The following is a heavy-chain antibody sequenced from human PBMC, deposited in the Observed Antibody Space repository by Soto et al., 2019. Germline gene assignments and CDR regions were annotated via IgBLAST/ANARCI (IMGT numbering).Heavy chain of an antibody. Sequence: PWGSLTLSCASSGFTFISYSMNWVRQAPGKGLEWVSSISSSSSYIYYADSVKGRFTISRDNAKNSLYLQMNSLRAEDTAVYYCARSNWNYLYVSLMDVWGQGTTVTVSS. J-gene: IGHJ6*02. CDR1: GFTFISYS. CDR2: ISSSSSYI. V-gene: IGHV3-21*01. CDR3: ARSNWNYLYVSLMDV. D-gene: IGHD1-7*01.